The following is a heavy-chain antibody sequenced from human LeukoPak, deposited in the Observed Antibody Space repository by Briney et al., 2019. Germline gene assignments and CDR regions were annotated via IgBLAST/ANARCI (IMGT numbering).Heavy chain of an antibody. CDR2: INPNSGSI. CDR1: GYTFTDYY. D-gene: IGHD2-2*01. Sequence: APVKPSCKPSGYTFTDYYIHWVRQAPGQGLEWMGWINPNSGSINYAQKFQGRVTMTRDTSISTAYMELSRLRSDDTAVYYCARDGTQDIVVVPAAIHLWGQGTL. CDR3: ARDGTQDIVVVPAAIHL. V-gene: IGHV1-2*02. J-gene: IGHJ4*02.